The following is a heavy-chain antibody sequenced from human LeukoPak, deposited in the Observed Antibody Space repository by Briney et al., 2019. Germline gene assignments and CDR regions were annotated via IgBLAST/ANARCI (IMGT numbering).Heavy chain of an antibody. V-gene: IGHV3-21*01. Sequence: GGSLRLSCAASGITFSSYSMNWVRQAPGKGLEWVSSISSSSSYIYYADSVKGRFTISRDNAKNSLYLQMNSLRAEDTAVYYCARVPATVSDEYFQHWGQGTLVTVSS. CDR2: ISSSSSYI. CDR1: GITFSSYS. D-gene: IGHD4-17*01. CDR3: ARVPATVSDEYFQH. J-gene: IGHJ1*01.